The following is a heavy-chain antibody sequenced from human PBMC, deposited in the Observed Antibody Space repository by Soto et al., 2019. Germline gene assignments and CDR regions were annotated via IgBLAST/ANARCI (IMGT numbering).Heavy chain of an antibody. V-gene: IGHV1-69*01. J-gene: IGHJ5*02. CDR2: IIPIFGTA. D-gene: IGHD6-13*01. CDR1: GGTFSSYA. Sequence: SVKLSCKASGGTFSSYAISWVRQAPGQGLEWMGGIIPIFGTANYAQKFQGRVTITADESTSTAYMELSSLTSEDAAVYYCARAAIHGSSWYFWFDPWGQGTLVTVSS. CDR3: ARAAIHGSSWYFWFDP.